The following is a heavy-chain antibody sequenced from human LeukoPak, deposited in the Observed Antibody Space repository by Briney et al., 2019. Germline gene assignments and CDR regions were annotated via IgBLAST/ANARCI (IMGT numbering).Heavy chain of an antibody. CDR2: IYYRGDT. CDR3: ARYVPVRTGTTRASFDY. Sequence: SETLSLTCTVSGDSISSDYWSWIRQSPGKGLEWFGYIYYRGDTKYNPSLKSRIALDRSKNQISLTLTSVTAADTAVYYCARYVPVRTGTTRASFDYWGQGTLVTVSS. CDR1: GDSISSDY. J-gene: IGHJ4*02. D-gene: IGHD1-1*01. V-gene: IGHV4-59*01.